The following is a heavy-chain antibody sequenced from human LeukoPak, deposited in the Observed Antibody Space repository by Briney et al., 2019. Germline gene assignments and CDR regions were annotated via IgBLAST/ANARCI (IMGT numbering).Heavy chain of an antibody. CDR3: ARHKGFDI. J-gene: IGHJ3*02. V-gene: IGHV5-51*01. CDR2: IYPSDSDT. CDR1: GYIFTNYW. Sequence: GESLKISRKASGYIFTNYWIGWVRQMPGKGLEWMGVIYPSDSDTRYSPSLQGQVTISADKSITTAYQQWSSLKASDTAMYYCARHKGFDIWGQGTMVTVSS.